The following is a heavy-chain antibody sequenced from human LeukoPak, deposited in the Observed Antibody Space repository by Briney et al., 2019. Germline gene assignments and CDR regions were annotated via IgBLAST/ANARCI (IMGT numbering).Heavy chain of an antibody. CDR3: ASGIRGFGALDY. CDR1: GFNFFTYG. J-gene: IGHJ4*02. Sequence: GGSLRLSCAASGFNFFTYGMHWLRQAPGKGLEWVAVIWYDGSNKYYADSVKGRFTISRDNSKSTLSLQMNSLRAEVTAVYYCASGIRGFGALDYWGQGTLVTVSS. CDR2: IWYDGSNK. V-gene: IGHV3-33*01. D-gene: IGHD3-10*01.